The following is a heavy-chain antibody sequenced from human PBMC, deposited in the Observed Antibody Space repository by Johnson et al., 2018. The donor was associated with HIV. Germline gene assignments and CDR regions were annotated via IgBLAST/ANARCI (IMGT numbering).Heavy chain of an antibody. V-gene: IGHV3-30*04. Sequence: QVQLVESGGGLVQPGGSLRLSCAASGFTFSSYAMSWVRQAPGKELEWVAVISYDGSNRYYTESVKGRFTISRDNSENTLYLQMNSLRAEDTAVYYCASFSRPRAYDYALGSDAFAIWGQGTMVTVSS. CDR1: GFTFSSYA. CDR3: ASFSRPRAYDYALGSDAFAI. J-gene: IGHJ3*02. D-gene: IGHD3-16*01. CDR2: ISYDGSNR.